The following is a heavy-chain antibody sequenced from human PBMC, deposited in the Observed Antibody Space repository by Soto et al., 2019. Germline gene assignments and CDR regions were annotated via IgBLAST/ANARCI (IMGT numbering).Heavy chain of an antibody. Sequence: EVQLVESGGGLVKPGGSLRLSCAASGFTFSSYSMNWVRQAPGKGLEWVSSISSSSSYIYYADSVKGRFTISRDNAKNSLYLQMNSLRAEDTAVYYCARDEGAAAGTFDYWGQGTLVTVSS. CDR1: GFTFSSYS. V-gene: IGHV3-21*01. CDR2: ISSSSSYI. D-gene: IGHD6-13*01. J-gene: IGHJ4*02. CDR3: ARDEGAAAGTFDY.